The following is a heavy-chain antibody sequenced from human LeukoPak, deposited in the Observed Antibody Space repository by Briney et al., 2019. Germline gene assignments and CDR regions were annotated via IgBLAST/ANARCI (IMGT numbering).Heavy chain of an antibody. CDR2: ISSSGSTI. D-gene: IGHD3-3*01. J-gene: IGHJ3*02. V-gene: IGHV3-11*04. Sequence: GGSLRLSCAASGFTFSDYYMSWIRQDPGKGLEWVSYISSSGSTIYYADSVKGRFTISRDNAKNSLYLQMNSLRAEDTAVYYCARPGGREWSYDAFDIWGQGTMVTVSS. CDR3: ARPGGREWSYDAFDI. CDR1: GFTFSDYY.